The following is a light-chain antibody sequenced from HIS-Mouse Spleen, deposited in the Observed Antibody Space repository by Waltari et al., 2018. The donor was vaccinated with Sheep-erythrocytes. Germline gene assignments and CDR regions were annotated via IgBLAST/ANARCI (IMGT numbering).Light chain of an antibody. V-gene: IGLV3-19*01. CDR3: NSRDSSGNHVV. CDR2: GKN. Sequence: SSELTQDPAVSVALGPTVRITCQGDRLRSYYASRYQQKPGQAPVLVIYGKNNRPSGIPDRFSGSSSGNTASLTITGAQEEEEADYYCNSRDSSGNHVVFGGGTKLTVL. J-gene: IGLJ2*01. CDR1: RLRSYY.